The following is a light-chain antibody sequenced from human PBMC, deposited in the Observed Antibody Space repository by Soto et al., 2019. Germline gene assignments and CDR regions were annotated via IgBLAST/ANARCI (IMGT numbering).Light chain of an antibody. CDR1: QGISSY. J-gene: IGKJ1*01. Sequence: DIQLTPSPSFLSASVVDIVTITFRASQGISSYLAWYQPKPGKAPKLLIYAASTLLSGVPSRFSGSGSGREFSLTISSLQPEDFATYYCQQLDSYPRKFGQGTKVDIK. CDR2: AAS. V-gene: IGKV1-9*01. CDR3: QQLDSYPRK.